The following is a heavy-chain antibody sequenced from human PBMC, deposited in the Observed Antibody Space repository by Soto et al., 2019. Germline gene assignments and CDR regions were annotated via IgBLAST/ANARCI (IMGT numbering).Heavy chain of an antibody. V-gene: IGHV4-39*01. Sequence: SETLSLTCTVSGGSISSDSSYWGWIRQPPWKGLEWIANIYYSGSTYYNPSLKSRVTISLDTSKNQFSLKLSSVTAADTAVYYCARQSEYYFASGRAAPLYGMDVWGQGTTVTVSS. CDR3: ARQSEYYFASGRAAPLYGMDV. D-gene: IGHD3-10*01. J-gene: IGHJ6*02. CDR2: IYYSGST. CDR1: GGSISSDSSY.